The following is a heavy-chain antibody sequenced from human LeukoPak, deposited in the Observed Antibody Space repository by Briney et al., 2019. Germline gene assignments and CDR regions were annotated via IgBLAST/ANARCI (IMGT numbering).Heavy chain of an antibody. CDR1: GGSISSSSYY. J-gene: IGHJ4*02. Sequence: KPSETLSLTCTVSGGSISSSSYYWGWIRQPPGKGLEWIGYIYYSGSTNYNPSLKSRVTISVDTSKNQFSLKLSSVTAADTAVYYCARNSLGSLDYWGQGTLVTVSS. CDR3: ARNSLGSLDY. CDR2: IYYSGST. V-gene: IGHV4-61*05. D-gene: IGHD2/OR15-2a*01.